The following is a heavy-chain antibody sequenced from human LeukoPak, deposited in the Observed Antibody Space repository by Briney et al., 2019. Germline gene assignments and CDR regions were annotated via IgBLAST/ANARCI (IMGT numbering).Heavy chain of an antibody. J-gene: IGHJ4*02. D-gene: IGHD5-24*01. CDR1: AYDFTGYY. V-gene: IGHV1-2*06. CDR3: AKDRDGANRIIL. CDR2: LNPNTGHA. Sequence: GASVKVSCKVVAYDFTGYYIHWVRQAPGQGPEWMGRLNPNTGHAVYAFKFQGRVTITGDTSSNTAYMEVTRLTSDDTALYYYAKDRDGANRIILWGQGTLVTVSS.